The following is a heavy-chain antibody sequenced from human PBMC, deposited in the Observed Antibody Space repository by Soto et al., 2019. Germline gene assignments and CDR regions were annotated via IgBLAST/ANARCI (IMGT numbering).Heavy chain of an antibody. J-gene: IGHJ3*02. V-gene: IGHV4-31*03. CDR3: ARGGTIAANAFDI. D-gene: IGHD6-25*01. CDR1: GGSISSGGYY. CDR2: IYYSGST. Sequence: SETLSLTCTVSGGSISSGGYYWSWIRQHPGKGLEWIGYIYYSGSTYYNPSLKSRVTISVDTSKNQFSLKLSSVTAADTAVYYCARGGTIAANAFDIWGQGTMVTVSS.